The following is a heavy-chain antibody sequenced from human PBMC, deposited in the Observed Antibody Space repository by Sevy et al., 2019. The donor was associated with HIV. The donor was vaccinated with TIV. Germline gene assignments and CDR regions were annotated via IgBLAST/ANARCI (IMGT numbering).Heavy chain of an antibody. D-gene: IGHD6-13*01. Sequence: GGSLRLSCAASGFTFGNYAMNWVRQAPGKGLEWVSSISGSTIDTSYADSVKGRFTISRDNSQNTLYLEMNSLRAEDTAVYYCAKDRRNSLSWYYLDHWGQGTLVTVSS. CDR3: AKDRRNSLSWYYLDH. V-gene: IGHV3-23*01. CDR2: ISGSTIDT. CDR1: GFTFGNYA. J-gene: IGHJ4*02.